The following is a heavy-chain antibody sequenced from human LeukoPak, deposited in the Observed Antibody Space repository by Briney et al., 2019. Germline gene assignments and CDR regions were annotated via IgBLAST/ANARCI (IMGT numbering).Heavy chain of an antibody. CDR1: GFTFSSYA. Sequence: PGGSLRLSCAASGFTFSSYAMSWVRQAPGKGQEWVSAISGSGGSTYYADSVKGRFTISRDNSKNTLYLQMNSLRAEDTAVYYCAKDLNPDYYDILTGYYSHSSGMDVWGQGTTVTVSS. CDR3: AKDLNPDYYDILTGYYSHSSGMDV. J-gene: IGHJ6*02. V-gene: IGHV3-23*01. CDR2: ISGSGGST. D-gene: IGHD3-9*01.